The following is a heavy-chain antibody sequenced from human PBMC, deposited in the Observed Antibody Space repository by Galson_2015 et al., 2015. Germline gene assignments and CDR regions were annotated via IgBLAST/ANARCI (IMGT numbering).Heavy chain of an antibody. D-gene: IGHD2-2*01. J-gene: IGHJ4*02. CDR2: MSYDGYNN. V-gene: IGHV3-30-3*01. CDR1: GFTFRQYA. CDR3: ARDHGYCSGTSCLNWKEKYFDY. Sequence: SLRLSCAASGFTFRQYAMHWVRQAPGKGLEWVAVMSYDGYNNGEDKYYADSVKGRFTVSRDNSKNTLYLEMNNLRGEDTAVYYCARDHGYCSGTSCLNWKEKYFDYWGQGTLVTVSP.